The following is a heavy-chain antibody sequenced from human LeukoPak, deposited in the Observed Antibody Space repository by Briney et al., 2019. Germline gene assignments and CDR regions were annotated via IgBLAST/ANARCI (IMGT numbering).Heavy chain of an antibody. CDR1: GFTFRSYV. J-gene: IGHJ2*01. D-gene: IGHD3-9*01. CDR3: ARSGDMGLVMIRYFDL. Sequence: PGRSLRLSCAASGFTFRSYVMHWVRQVPGKGLEWVAVLSYDGTNKHYADSVKGRFTISRDNSKNTLYLQMNSLRVEDTAVYYCARSGDMGLVMIRYFDLWGRGTLVTVSS. V-gene: IGHV3-30*03. CDR2: LSYDGTNK.